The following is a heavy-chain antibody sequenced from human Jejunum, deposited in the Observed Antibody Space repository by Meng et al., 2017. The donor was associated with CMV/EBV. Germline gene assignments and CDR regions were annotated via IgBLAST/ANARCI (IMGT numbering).Heavy chain of an antibody. J-gene: IGHJ4*02. D-gene: IGHD3-10*01. V-gene: IGHV4-39*07. CDR3: VRDRGDGSGSYYDY. Sequence: SGDSFTNRISYWGWVRQSPKGLDWVASIHYTGGTYYNPSLKSRATISVDTSKGQFSLELTSVTAADTATYYCVRDRGDGSGSYYDYWGPGTLVTVSS. CDR1: GDSFTNRISY. CDR2: IHYTGGT.